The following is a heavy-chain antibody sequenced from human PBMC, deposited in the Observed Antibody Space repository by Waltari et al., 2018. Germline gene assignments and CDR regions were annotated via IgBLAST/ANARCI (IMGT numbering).Heavy chain of an antibody. CDR3: AREDSDNSDNAFDI. CDR2: IDYIGRT. J-gene: IGHJ3*02. D-gene: IGHD3-22*01. CDR1: GASISSSSNY. V-gene: IGHV4-39*02. Sequence: QLQLQESGPGLVRPSETLFLTFAVSGASISSSSNYWGWIRQPPGRGLEWVGRIDYIGRTYYNPSVKSRVTTSVDLSKNQFSLKLTSVTAADTSMYYCAREDSDNSDNAFDIWGQGTMVTVSS.